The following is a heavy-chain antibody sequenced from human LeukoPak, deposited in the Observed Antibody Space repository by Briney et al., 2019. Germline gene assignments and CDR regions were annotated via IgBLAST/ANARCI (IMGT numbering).Heavy chain of an antibody. CDR2: INPNSGGT. CDR3: ARRAVATIRRPGSYNWFDP. V-gene: IGHV1-2*02. Sequence: GASVKVSCKASGYTFTGYYMHWVRQAPGQGLEWMGWINPNSGGTNYAQKFQGRVTMTRDTSISTAYMELSRLRSDDTAVYYCARRAVATIRRPGSYNWFDPWGQGTLVTVSS. J-gene: IGHJ5*02. D-gene: IGHD5-12*01. CDR1: GYTFTGYY.